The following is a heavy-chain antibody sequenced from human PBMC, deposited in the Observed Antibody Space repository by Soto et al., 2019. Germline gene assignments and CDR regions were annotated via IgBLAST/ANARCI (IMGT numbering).Heavy chain of an antibody. CDR1: GGSISRGGYS. J-gene: IGHJ5*02. CDR2: IYHSGST. CDR3: ARVPGP. Sequence: SETLSLPCPVSGGSISRGGYSWSWIRQPPGKGLEWIGYIYHSGSTYYNPSLKSRVTISVDRSKNQFSLKLSSVTAADTAVYYCARVPGPWGQGTLVTVSS. V-gene: IGHV4-30-2*01. D-gene: IGHD3-10*01.